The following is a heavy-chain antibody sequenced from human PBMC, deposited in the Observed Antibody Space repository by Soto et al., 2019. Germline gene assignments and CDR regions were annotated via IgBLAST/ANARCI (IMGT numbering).Heavy chain of an antibody. Sequence: PGGSLRLSCAASGFTFSSYGMHWVRQAPGKGLEWVAVISYDGSNKYYADSVKGRFTISRDNSKNTLYLQMNSLRAEDTAVYYCAKERGGYYPPFAYWGQGTLVTVSS. CDR3: AKERGGYYPPFAY. J-gene: IGHJ4*02. D-gene: IGHD3-22*01. CDR2: ISYDGSNK. V-gene: IGHV3-30*18. CDR1: GFTFSSYG.